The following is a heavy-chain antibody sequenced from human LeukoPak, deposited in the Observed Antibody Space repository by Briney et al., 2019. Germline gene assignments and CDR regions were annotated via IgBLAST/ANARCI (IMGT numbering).Heavy chain of an antibody. CDR1: GFSFSSYA. CDR2: ISYDGNNK. J-gene: IGHJ4*02. V-gene: IGHV3-30*07. Sequence: PGGSLRLSCAASGFSFSSYAIHWARQAPGKGLEWVAVISYDGNNKYYADSVKGRFTLSRDSAGDSVYLQMDSLRAEDTAVYYCARDERKYCSDSSCYPGDYWGQGILVTVSS. D-gene: IGHD2-2*01. CDR3: ARDERKYCSDSSCYPGDY.